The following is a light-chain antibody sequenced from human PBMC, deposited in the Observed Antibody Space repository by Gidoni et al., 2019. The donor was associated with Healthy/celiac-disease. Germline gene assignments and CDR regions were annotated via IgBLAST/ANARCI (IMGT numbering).Light chain of an antibody. CDR3: QQYGSSPLT. Sequence: VLTQSPRTLSLSPGERATLSCRASQSVGSSYLAWYQQKPGQAPRLLIYGASSRATGIPDRFSGSGSGTDFTLTISRLEPEDFAVYYCQQYGSSPLTFGGGTKVEIK. CDR2: GAS. J-gene: IGKJ4*01. V-gene: IGKV3-20*01. CDR1: QSVGSSY.